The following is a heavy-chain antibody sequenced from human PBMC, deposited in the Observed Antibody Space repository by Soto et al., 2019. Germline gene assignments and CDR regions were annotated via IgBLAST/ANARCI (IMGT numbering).Heavy chain of an antibody. CDR1: GFTFSGSA. J-gene: IGHJ4*02. CDR3: MNDFWSGSPYC. V-gene: IGHV3-73*01. CDR2: IRNKADNYAT. D-gene: IGHD3-3*01. Sequence: EVQLVESGGGLVQPGGSLKLSCAASGFTFSGSAMHWVRQASGKGLEWVGRIRNKADNYATAYAASVKGRFTISRDDSKNTAFLQMNSLRTEDTAVYYCMNDFWSGSPYCWGQGPLVTVSS.